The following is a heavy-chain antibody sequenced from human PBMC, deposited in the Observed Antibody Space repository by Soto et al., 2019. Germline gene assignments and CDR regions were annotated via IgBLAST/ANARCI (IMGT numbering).Heavy chain of an antibody. V-gene: IGHV3-74*01. D-gene: IGHD1-7*01. CDR3: AGSPGLSRISGTTLGA. CDR1: GFTFSSHW. J-gene: IGHJ5*01. Sequence: GGSLRLSCAASGFTFSSHWMHWVRQAPGKGLVWVSRINGDGSSTSYADSVKGRFTNSRDNAKNMLYLQVNSLRADDTAVYYCAGSPGLSRISGTTLGAWGQGTLVTVSS. CDR2: INGDGSST.